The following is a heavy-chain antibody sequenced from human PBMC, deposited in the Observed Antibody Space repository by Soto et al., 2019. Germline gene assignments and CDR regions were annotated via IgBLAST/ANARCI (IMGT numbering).Heavy chain of an antibody. J-gene: IGHJ5*02. CDR3: ARALYDIPTVGWFDP. CDR2: INAGNGNT. Sequence: ASVKVSCKASGYTFTSYAMHWVRQAPGQRLEWMGWINAGNGNTKYSQKFQGRVTITRDTSASTAYMELSSLRSEDTAVYYCARALYDIPTVGWFDPWGQGTLVTVSS. V-gene: IGHV1-3*01. D-gene: IGHD3-22*01. CDR1: GYTFTSYA.